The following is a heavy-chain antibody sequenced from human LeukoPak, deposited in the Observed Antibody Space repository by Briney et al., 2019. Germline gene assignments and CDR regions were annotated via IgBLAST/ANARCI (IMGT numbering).Heavy chain of an antibody. CDR3: ALHAYYYEQSGQTEFDY. J-gene: IGHJ4*02. CDR2: IYWDDDK. CDR1: GSSSGTRGVG. Sequence: SGPTLVKPPQTLTLTFTFSGSSSGTRGVGVGWIRQPPGKALEWLALIYWDDDKRSSPSLKSRLTITKDTSKNQVVLTMTNMDPVDTATYYCALHAYYYEQSGQTEFDYWGQGTLVTVSS. D-gene: IGHD3-22*01. V-gene: IGHV2-5*02.